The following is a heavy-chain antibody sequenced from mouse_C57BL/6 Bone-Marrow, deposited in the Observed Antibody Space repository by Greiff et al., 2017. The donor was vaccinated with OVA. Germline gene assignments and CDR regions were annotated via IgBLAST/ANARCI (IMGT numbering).Heavy chain of an antibody. CDR1: GFTFTNYY. CDR3: ARYKGRVAVDYFDY. CDR2: IRNKPNGSTT. V-gene: IGHV7-3*01. D-gene: IGHD1-1*01. Sequence: EVQRVESGGGLVQPGDSLSLSCAASGFTFTNYYMSWVRQPPGKALEWLAFIRNKPNGSTTEYSASVKGRFTISRDNSQSILYRQMNARRAEDSATYYCARYKGRVAVDYFDYWGQGTALTVSS. J-gene: IGHJ2*01.